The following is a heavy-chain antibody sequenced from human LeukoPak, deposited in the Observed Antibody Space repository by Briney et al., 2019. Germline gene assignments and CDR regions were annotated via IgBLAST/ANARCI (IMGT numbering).Heavy chain of an antibody. Sequence: PSETLSLTCAVYGGSFSDYYWSWIRQPPGKGLEWIGEINHSGSTNYNPSLKSRVTISVDTSKNQFSLKLSSVTAADTAVYYCARDSITVTGEGDAFDIWGQGTMVTVSS. D-gene: IGHD6-19*01. CDR3: ARDSITVTGEGDAFDI. CDR1: GGSFSDYY. CDR2: INHSGST. J-gene: IGHJ3*02. V-gene: IGHV4-34*01.